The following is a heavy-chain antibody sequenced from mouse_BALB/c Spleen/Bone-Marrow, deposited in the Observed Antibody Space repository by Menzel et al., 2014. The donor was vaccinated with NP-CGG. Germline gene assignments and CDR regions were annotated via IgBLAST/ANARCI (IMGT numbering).Heavy chain of an antibody. J-gene: IGHJ3*01. CDR3: ARNGNYGAWFAH. V-gene: IGHV14-3*02. CDR1: GFNIKXTY. Sequence: EVQLQQSGAELVKPGASVKLSCTASGFNIKXTYMHWVKQRPEQGLEWIGRIDPANGNTKYDPKFQGKATITADTSSNTAYLQLSSLTSEDTAVYYCARNGNYGAWFAHWGQGTLVTVSA. CDR2: IDPANGNT. D-gene: IGHD2-1*01.